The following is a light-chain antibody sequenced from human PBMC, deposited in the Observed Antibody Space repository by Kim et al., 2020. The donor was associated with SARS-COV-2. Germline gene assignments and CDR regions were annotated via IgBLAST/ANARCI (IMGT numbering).Light chain of an antibody. V-gene: IGLV2-14*01. J-gene: IGLJ3*02. CDR2: NVS. Sequence: QSALTQPASVSESPGQSITISCTGTSSDIGVYNYVSWYQQKSDKAPKLLIYNVSQRPSGVSDRFSGSKSGNTASLTISGLQAEDEADYYCNSYTRSDTWVFGGGTQLPS. CDR1: SSDIGVYNY. CDR3: NSYTRSDTWV.